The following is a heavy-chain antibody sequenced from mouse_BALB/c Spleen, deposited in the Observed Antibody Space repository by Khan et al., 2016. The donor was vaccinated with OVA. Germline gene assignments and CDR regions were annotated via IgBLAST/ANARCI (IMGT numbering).Heavy chain of an antibody. CDR3: VRRGAGRAMWDNFAY. CDR2: IFPGGGYT. D-gene: IGHD3-3*01. J-gene: IGHJ3*01. Sequence: QVQLKQSGAELVRPGTSVKMSCKAAGYTFTNYWIGWVKQRPGHGLEWIGDIFPGGGYTNYNEKFKGKATLTTDTSSSTAYMQLSSLTSEDSAMDYAVRRGAGRAMWDNFAYWGQGTMVTVSA. V-gene: IGHV1-63*02. CDR1: GYTFTNYW.